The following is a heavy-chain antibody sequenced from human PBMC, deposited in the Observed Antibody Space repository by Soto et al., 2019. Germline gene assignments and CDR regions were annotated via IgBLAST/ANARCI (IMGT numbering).Heavy chain of an antibody. J-gene: IGHJ4*02. V-gene: IGHV4-31*03. Sequence: PSETLSLTCTVSGGSISSGGYYWSRIRQHPGKGLEWIGYIYYSGSTYYNPSLKSRVTISVDTSKNQFSLKLSSVTAADTAVYYCARVVQPEAFDYWGQGTLVTVSS. CDR3: ARVVQPEAFDY. D-gene: IGHD1-1*01. CDR2: IYYSGST. CDR1: GGSISSGGYY.